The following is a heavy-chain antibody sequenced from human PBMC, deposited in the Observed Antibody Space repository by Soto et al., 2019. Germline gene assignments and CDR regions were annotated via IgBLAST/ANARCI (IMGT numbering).Heavy chain of an antibody. V-gene: IGHV3-48*03. D-gene: IGHD3-16*01. CDR1: GFTFSSYE. CDR3: ARDRLTLDY. Sequence: GGSLRLSCAASGFTFSSYEVNWVRQAPGKGLEWVSYISSSGSTIYYADSVKGRFTISRDNAKNSLYLQMNSLRAEDTAVYYCARDRLTLDYWGQGTLVTVSS. CDR2: ISSSGSTI. J-gene: IGHJ4*02.